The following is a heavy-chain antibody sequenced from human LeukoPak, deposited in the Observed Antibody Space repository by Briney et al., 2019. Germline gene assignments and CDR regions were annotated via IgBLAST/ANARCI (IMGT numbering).Heavy chain of an antibody. D-gene: IGHD5-12*01. V-gene: IGHV4-38-2*02. CDR2: IYHSGST. CDR3: AREVRGYDYGRWFDP. CDR1: GYSISSGYY. Sequence: SETLSLTCTVSGYSISSGYYWGWIRQPPGKGLEWIGSIYHSGSTYYNPSLKSRVTISVDTSKNQFSLKLSSVTAADTAVYYCAREVRGYDYGRWFDPWGQGTLVTVSS. J-gene: IGHJ5*02.